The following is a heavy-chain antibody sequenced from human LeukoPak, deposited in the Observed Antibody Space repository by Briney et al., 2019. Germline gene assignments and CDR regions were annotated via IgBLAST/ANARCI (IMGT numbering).Heavy chain of an antibody. D-gene: IGHD2/OR15-2a*01. CDR2: INPNSGGT. J-gene: IGHJ4*02. CDR3: ARTLVPNILLYFDY. CDR1: GYTFTGYY. Sequence: ASVKVSCKASGYTFTGYYMHWVRQAPGQGLEWMGWINPNSGGTNYAQKFRGRVTMTRDTSISTAYMELSRLRSDDTAVYYCARTLVPNILLYFDYWGQGTLVTVSS. V-gene: IGHV1-2*02.